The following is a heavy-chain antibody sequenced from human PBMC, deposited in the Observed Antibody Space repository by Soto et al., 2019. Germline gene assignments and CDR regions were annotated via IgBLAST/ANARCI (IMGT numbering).Heavy chain of an antibody. D-gene: IGHD2-8*01. Sequence: PGGSLRLSCAGSGFTFSSFAMSWVRQAPGKGLEWVAATSYDGSNQYYADSVKGRFIISRDNSKNTLDLLLNTLRAEDTAVYYCACVYYRGKSGNNYCGQGTPVTVSS. V-gene: IGHV3-30-3*01. CDR3: ACVYYRGKSGNNY. CDR2: TSYDGSNQ. J-gene: IGHJ4*02. CDR1: GFTFSSFA.